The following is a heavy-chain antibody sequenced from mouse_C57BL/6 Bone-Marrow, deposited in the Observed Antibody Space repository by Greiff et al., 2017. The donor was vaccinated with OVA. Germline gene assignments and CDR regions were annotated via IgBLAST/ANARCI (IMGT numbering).Heavy chain of an antibody. Sequence: EVQLQQSGPELVKPGASVKMSCKASGYTFTDYNMHWVKQSHGKSLEWIGYINPNNGGTSYNQKFKGKATLTVNKSSSTAYMELRSLTSEDSAVYYCARLYYGSSPYFDYWGQGTTLTVSS. D-gene: IGHD1-1*01. CDR1: GYTFTDYN. CDR2: INPNNGGT. V-gene: IGHV1-22*01. J-gene: IGHJ2*01. CDR3: ARLYYGSSPYFDY.